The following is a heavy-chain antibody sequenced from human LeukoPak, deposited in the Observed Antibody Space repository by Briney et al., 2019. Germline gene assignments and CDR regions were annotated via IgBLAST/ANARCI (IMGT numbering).Heavy chain of an antibody. CDR1: GFTFSSYA. Sequence: GGSLRLSCAASGFTFSSYAMHWVRQAPGKGLEWVAVISYDGSNKYYADSVKGRFTISRDNSKNTLYLQMNSLRAEDTAVYYCARSKQGADDYWGQGTLVTVSS. CDR2: ISYDGSNK. CDR3: ARSKQGADDY. J-gene: IGHJ4*02. D-gene: IGHD3-16*01. V-gene: IGHV3-30*04.